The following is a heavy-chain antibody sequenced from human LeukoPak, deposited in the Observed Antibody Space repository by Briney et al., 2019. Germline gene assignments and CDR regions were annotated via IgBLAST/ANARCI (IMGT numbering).Heavy chain of an antibody. V-gene: IGHV5-51*01. CDR3: VRRAGAATLSLNWFDP. CDR1: GSSFTNNW. J-gene: IGHJ5*02. CDR2: IYPGDSET. Sequence: LGASLKISCKGSGSSFTNNWIGWVRKMPEKGLEWMRIIYPGDSETRYSPSFQGQATISADKSISTAYLQWSSLKASDTAMYYCVRRAGAATLSLNWFDPWGQGALVTVSS. D-gene: IGHD2-15*01.